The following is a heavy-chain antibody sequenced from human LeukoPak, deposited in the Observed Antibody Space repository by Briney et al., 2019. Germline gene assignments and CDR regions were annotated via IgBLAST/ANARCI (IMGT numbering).Heavy chain of an antibody. CDR2: IYYSGST. D-gene: IGHD6-19*01. CDR1: GGSISSGDYY. J-gene: IGHJ4*02. CDR3: ARLIAVAGADY. Sequence: KPSETLSLTCTVSGGSISSGDYYWSWIRQPPGKGLEWIGYIYYSGSTYYNPSLKSRVTISVDTSKNQFSLKLSSVTAADTAVYYCARLIAVAGADYWGQGTLVTVSS. V-gene: IGHV4-30-4*01.